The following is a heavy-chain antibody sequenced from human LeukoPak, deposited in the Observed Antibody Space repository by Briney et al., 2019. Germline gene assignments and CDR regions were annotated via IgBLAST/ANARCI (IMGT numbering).Heavy chain of an antibody. J-gene: IGHJ4*02. V-gene: IGHV4-34*01. D-gene: IGHD1-26*01. CDR1: GGSFSGYY. Sequence: ESSETLSLTCAVYGGSFSGYYWSWIRQPPGKGLEWIGNIYYTGSTYYNVSLNSRVTISIDTSKNLFSLRLNSMTAADTAVYYCAKSGGYGLIDKWGQGTLVTVSS. CDR3: AKSGGYGLIDK. CDR2: IYYTGST.